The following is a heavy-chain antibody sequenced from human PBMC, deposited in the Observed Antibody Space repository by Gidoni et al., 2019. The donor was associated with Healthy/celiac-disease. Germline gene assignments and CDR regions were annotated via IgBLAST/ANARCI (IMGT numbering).Heavy chain of an antibody. V-gene: IGHV3-23*04. CDR3: AKDLRGWGFGELFPDFDY. CDR1: GFTFSSYA. Sequence: EVQLVESGGGLVQPGGSLRLSCAASGFTFSSYAMGWVRQAPGKGLEWVSAISGSGGSTYYADSVKGRFTISRDNSKNTLYLQMNSLRAEDTAVYYCAKDLRGWGFGELFPDFDYWGQGTLVTVSS. CDR2: ISGSGGST. D-gene: IGHD3-10*01. J-gene: IGHJ4*02.